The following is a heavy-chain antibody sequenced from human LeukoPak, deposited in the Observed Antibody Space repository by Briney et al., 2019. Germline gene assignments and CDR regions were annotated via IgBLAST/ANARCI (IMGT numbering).Heavy chain of an antibody. V-gene: IGHV3-23*01. Sequence: AGGSLRLSCAASGFTFSSYAMSWVRQAPGKGLEWVSAISGSGGSTYYADSVKGRFTISRDNSKNTLYLQMNSLRAEDTAVYYCAKVQGSYYDSSGYLDWGQGTLVTVSS. CDR1: GFTFSSYA. J-gene: IGHJ4*02. D-gene: IGHD3-22*01. CDR2: ISGSGGST. CDR3: AKVQGSYYDSSGYLD.